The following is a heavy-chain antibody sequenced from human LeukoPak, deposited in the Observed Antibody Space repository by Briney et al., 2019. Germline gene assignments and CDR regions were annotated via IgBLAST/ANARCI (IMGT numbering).Heavy chain of an antibody. V-gene: IGHV3-53*01. CDR3: ARGRSGVVIFRVDHGMDV. Sequence: PGGSLRLSCAASGFTVSSNYMSWVRQAPGKGLECVSVIYSDAATYYADSVKGRFIISRDNSKNTLYLQMNSLRAEDTAVYYCARGRSGVVIFRVDHGMDVWGQGTTVTVSS. CDR1: GFTVSSNY. D-gene: IGHD3-3*01. CDR2: IYSDAAT. J-gene: IGHJ6*02.